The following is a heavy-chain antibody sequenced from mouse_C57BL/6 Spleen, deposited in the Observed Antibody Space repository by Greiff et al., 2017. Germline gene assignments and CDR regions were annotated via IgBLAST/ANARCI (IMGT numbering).Heavy chain of an antibody. CDR1: GYTFTDYY. V-gene: IGHV1-26*01. CDR3: ARSPPLLDYAMDY. Sequence: EVQLQQSGPELVKPGASVKISCKASGYTFTDYYMNWVKQSHGKSLEWIGDINPNNGGTSYNQKFKGKATLTVDKSSSTAYMELRSLTSEDSAVYYCARSPPLLDYAMDYWGQGTSVTVSS. D-gene: IGHD1-2*01. J-gene: IGHJ4*01. CDR2: INPNNGGT.